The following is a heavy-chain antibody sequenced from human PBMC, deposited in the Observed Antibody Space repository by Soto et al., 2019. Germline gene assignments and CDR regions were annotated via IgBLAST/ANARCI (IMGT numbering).Heavy chain of an antibody. CDR2: ISSSSSYI. CDR1: GFTFSSYS. Sequence: PGGSLRLSCAASGFTFSSYSMNWVRQAPGKGLEWVSSISSSSSYIYYADSVKGRFTISRDNAKNSLYLQMNSLRAEDTAVYYCARDTGKDGRYFDWLLPQYYGMDVWGQGTTVTVSS. V-gene: IGHV3-21*01. D-gene: IGHD3-9*01. J-gene: IGHJ6*02. CDR3: ARDTGKDGRYFDWLLPQYYGMDV.